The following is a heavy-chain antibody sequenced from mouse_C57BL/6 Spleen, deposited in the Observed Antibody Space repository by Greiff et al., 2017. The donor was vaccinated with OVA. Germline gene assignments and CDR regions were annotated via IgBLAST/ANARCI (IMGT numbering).Heavy chain of an antibody. CDR3: ARPTVVYLYAMDY. CDR2: IYPGSGST. D-gene: IGHD1-1*01. Sequence: QVQLQQPGAELVKPGASVKMSCKASGYTFTSYWITWVKQRPGQGLEWIGDIYPGSGSTNYNEKFKSKATLTVDTSSSTAYMQLSSLTSEDSAVYYCARPTVVYLYAMDYWGQGTSVTVSS. J-gene: IGHJ4*01. CDR1: GYTFTSYW. V-gene: IGHV1-55*01.